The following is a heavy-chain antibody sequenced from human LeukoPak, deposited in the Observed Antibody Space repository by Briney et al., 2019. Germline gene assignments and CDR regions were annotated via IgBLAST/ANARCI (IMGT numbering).Heavy chain of an antibody. Sequence: SETLSLTCTVSGGSISSYYWSWIRQPPGKGLEWIGYTYYSGSTNYNPSLKSRVTISVDTSKNQFSLKLGSVTAADTAVYYCARTPDYGGFDYWGQGTLVTVSS. D-gene: IGHD4/OR15-4a*01. CDR1: GGSISSYY. V-gene: IGHV4-59*01. CDR2: TYYSGST. CDR3: ARTPDYGGFDY. J-gene: IGHJ4*02.